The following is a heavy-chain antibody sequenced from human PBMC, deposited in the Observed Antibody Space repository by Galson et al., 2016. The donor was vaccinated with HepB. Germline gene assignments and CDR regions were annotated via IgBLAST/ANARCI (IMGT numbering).Heavy chain of an antibody. V-gene: IGHV1-58*02. CDR1: GFIFTSSA. J-gene: IGHJ6*02. CDR3: AASPNSHYSHMEV. D-gene: IGHD2-21*01. Sequence: GFIFTSSAMQWVRQARGQRLEWIGRIVVGSGQTNYAQKFQERVTITRDMSTTTASLELTSLRSEDTAVYYCAASPNSHYSHMEVWGQWTTATVSS. CDR2: IVVGSGQT.